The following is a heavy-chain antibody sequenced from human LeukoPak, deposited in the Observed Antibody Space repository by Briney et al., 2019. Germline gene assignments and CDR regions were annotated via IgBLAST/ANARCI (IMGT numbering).Heavy chain of an antibody. CDR3: AVPVAPHQLNAFDI. J-gene: IGHJ3*02. Sequence: PSDTQSLTGAVNGGSYIGYYWSWLRPRPGKGLEWIGEINHIGSTNYNPSLKSRVTISVDTSKNQFSLKQSSETAADTPVYHCAVPVAPHQLNAFDIWGQGTMVTVSS. CDR2: INHIGST. V-gene: IGHV4-34*01. CDR1: GGSYIGYY. D-gene: IGHD1-1*01.